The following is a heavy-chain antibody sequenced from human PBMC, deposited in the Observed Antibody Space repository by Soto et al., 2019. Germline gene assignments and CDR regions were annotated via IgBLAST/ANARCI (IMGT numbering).Heavy chain of an antibody. CDR2: ISWNSGSI. Sequence: GCSLILSCASSGFTFDDYAMHWVLQAPGKGLEWVSGISWNSGSIGYADSVKGRFTISRDNAKNSLYMQMNSLRAEDAAVYFCAKGACIRLSCYGPDYRSQGRLGTVSS. CDR3: AKGACIRLSCYGPDY. V-gene: IGHV3-9*01. J-gene: IGHJ4*02. CDR1: GFTFDDYA. D-gene: IGHD2-15*01.